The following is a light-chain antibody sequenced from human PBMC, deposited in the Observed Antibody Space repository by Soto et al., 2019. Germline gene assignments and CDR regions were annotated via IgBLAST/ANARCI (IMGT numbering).Light chain of an antibody. CDR1: QSVGSN. CDR3: QRYGSSPLIT. J-gene: IGKJ5*01. Sequence: EIVMTQSPAALSVSPGERTTLSCRASQSVGSNLAWYQQKPGQAPRLFIYGASTRATGMSARFSGIGSGTEFTLTISSLEPDDFAVYFCQRYGSSPLITFCQGTRLEI. CDR2: GAS. V-gene: IGKV3-15*01.